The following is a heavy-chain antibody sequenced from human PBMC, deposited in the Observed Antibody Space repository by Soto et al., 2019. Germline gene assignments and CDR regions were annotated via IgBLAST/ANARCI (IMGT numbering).Heavy chain of an antibody. CDR1: GFTFSSYA. Sequence: RGSLRLSCAASGFTFSSYAMSWVRQAPGKGLEWVSAISGSGGSTYYADSVKGRFTISRDNSKNTLYLQMNSLRAEDTAVYYCAKDHYCSSTSCYFDYWGQGTLVTVSS. CDR2: ISGSGGST. CDR3: AKDHYCSSTSCYFDY. D-gene: IGHD2-2*01. V-gene: IGHV3-23*01. J-gene: IGHJ4*02.